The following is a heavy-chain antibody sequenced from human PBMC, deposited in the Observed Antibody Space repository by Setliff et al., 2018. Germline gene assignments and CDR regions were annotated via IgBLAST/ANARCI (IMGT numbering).Heavy chain of an antibody. J-gene: IGHJ6*02. CDR3: ARDRTAYNYGMDV. D-gene: IGHD5-18*01. CDR1: GASLNNRY. Sequence: PSETLSLTCTVSGASLNNRYWSWIRQPPGKGLEWIGYVYYTGSTNYNPSLKSRVTISVDPSKNQVSLKLSSATAADTAVYYCARDRTAYNYGMDVWGQGTTVTVSS. CDR2: VYYTGST. V-gene: IGHV4-59*11.